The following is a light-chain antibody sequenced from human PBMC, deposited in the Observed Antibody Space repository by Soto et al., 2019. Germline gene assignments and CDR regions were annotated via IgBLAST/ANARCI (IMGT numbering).Light chain of an antibody. J-gene: IGLJ2*01. CDR1: SSDVGGYDH. CDR2: EVT. V-gene: IGLV2-8*01. Sequence: QSALTHPPSASGSPGQSVAISCTGTSSDVGGYDHVSWYQQHPGKAPKLMIYEVTKRPSGVPDRFSGSKSGNTASLTVSGRQAEDEAEYYCSSYGGNNTLLVGGGTKLTVL. CDR3: SSYGGNNTLL.